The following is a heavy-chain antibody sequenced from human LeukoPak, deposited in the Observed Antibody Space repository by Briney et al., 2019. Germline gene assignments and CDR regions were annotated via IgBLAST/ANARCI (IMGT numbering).Heavy chain of an antibody. CDR1: GYTLTELS. CDR3: AKDKAGTIVWYGRWAIGLFDY. J-gene: IGHJ4*02. V-gene: IGHV3-43*02. CDR2: ISADGGST. D-gene: IGHD6-13*01. Sequence: SGYTLTELSMHWVRQAPGKGLQWVSLISADGGSTYYADSVKGRFTISRDNSKNSLYLQMNSLTTEDTAFYYCAKDKAGTIVWYGRWAIGLFDYWGQGTLLTVSS.